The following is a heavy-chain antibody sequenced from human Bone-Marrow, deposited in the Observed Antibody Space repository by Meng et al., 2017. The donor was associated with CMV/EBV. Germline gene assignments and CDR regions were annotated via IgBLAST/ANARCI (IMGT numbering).Heavy chain of an antibody. Sequence: GGSQRLSCTASGFTFSSYWMNWVRQAPGKGLEWFSSISSSSSYIYYADSVKGRFTISRDNAKNSLYLQMNSLRAEDTAVYYCARRFSRYYYDSSGYQANWFDPWGQGTLVTVSS. D-gene: IGHD3-22*01. V-gene: IGHV3-21*01. J-gene: IGHJ5*02. CDR2: ISSSSSYI. CDR3: ARRFSRYYYDSSGYQANWFDP. CDR1: GFTFSSYW.